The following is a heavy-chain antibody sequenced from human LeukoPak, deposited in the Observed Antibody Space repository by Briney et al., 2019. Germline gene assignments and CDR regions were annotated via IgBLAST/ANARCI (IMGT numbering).Heavy chain of an antibody. CDR1: GFTFSSYG. D-gene: IGHD6-19*01. CDR3: ARVPGYSSGSYYFDY. Sequence: GGSLRLSCAASGFTFSSYGMHWVRQAPGKGLEWVAVIWYDGSNKYYADSVKGRFTISRDNSKNTLYLQMNSLRAEDTALYYCARVPGYSSGSYYFDYCSQGTLVTVS. CDR2: IWYDGSNK. V-gene: IGHV3-33*01. J-gene: IGHJ4*02.